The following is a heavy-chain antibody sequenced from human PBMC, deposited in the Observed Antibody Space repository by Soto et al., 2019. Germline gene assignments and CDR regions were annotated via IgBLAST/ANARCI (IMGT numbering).Heavy chain of an antibody. V-gene: IGHV4-4*07. CDR3: AKDDSGAADI. CDR2: VATTGGT. J-gene: IGHJ3*02. CDR1: GGSISSYS. Sequence: QVQLQESGPGLVEPSETLSLTCTVSGGSISSYSWNWLRQPAGKGLEWIGRVATTGGTNYIPSLKSRVTMSVDTSKNQFSLNLRFVTAAATAVYFCAKDDSGAADIWGQGTMVTVS. D-gene: IGHD3-16*01.